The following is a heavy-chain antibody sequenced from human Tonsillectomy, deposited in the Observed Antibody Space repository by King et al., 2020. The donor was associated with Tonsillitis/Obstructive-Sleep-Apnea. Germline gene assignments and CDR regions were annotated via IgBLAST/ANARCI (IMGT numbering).Heavy chain of an antibody. CDR1: GFTFSSYA. CDR3: AKDSDPGDEFLEWLLRYFQH. CDR2: ISGSGGST. D-gene: IGHD3-3*01. V-gene: IGHV3-23*04. Sequence: EVQLVESGGGLVQPGGSLRLSCAASGFTFSSYAMSWVRQAPGKGLEWVSAISGSGGSTYYADSVKGRFTISRDNSKNTLYLQMNSLRAEDTAVYYCAKDSDPGDEFLEWLLRYFQHWGQGTLVTVSS. J-gene: IGHJ1*01.